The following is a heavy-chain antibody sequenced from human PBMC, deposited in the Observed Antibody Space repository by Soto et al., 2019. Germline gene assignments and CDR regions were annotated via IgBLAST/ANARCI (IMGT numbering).Heavy chain of an antibody. V-gene: IGHV4-4*07. CDR1: GWPINTFY. Sequence: SQTPSLTCPVSGWPINTFYWSWVRQPAEKGLEKIRRLFSSGSTSFNPSLASRVAMSVDTSKNHFSLNLSSVTAADMAVYYCAREGSYSAYNFAHGIQLWSFDFWGQGALVTVS. CDR3: AREGSYSAYNFAHGIQLWSFDF. J-gene: IGHJ4*02. D-gene: IGHD5-12*01. CDR2: LFSSGST.